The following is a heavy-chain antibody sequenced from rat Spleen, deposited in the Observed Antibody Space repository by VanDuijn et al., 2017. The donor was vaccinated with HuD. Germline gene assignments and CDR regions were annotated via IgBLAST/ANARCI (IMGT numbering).Heavy chain of an antibody. J-gene: IGHJ2*01. V-gene: IGHV3-3*01. CDR3: ARVSWDDFDY. Sequence: EVQLQESGPGLVKPSQSLSLTCSVTGYSITSSYRWNWIRKFPGNKLEWMGYINSAGITNYNPSLKSRISIIRDTSKNQFFLQVNSVTTEDTATYYCARVSWDDFDYWGQGVMVTVSS. D-gene: IGHD1-2*01. CDR1: GYSITSSYR. CDR2: INSAGIT.